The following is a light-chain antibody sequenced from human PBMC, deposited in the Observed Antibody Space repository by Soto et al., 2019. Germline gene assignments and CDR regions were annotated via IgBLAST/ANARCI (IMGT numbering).Light chain of an antibody. CDR2: QDS. CDR3: QAWDSSTVV. V-gene: IGLV3-1*01. CDR1: KLGDKY. J-gene: IGLJ2*01. Sequence: SYELTQPPSVSVSPGQTASITCSGDKLGDKYACWYQQKPGQSPVLVIYQDSKRPSGLPERFSGSNSGNTATLTISGTQDMYEADYYCQAWDSSTVVFGGGTQLTVL.